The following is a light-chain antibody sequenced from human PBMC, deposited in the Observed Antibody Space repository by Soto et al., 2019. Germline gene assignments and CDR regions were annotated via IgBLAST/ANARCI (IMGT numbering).Light chain of an antibody. CDR3: QQRDSWPIT. V-gene: IGKV3-11*01. CDR1: QSVDTY. J-gene: IGKJ5*01. CDR2: GPS. Sequence: EIVLTHSPASLSLSPGERATLSCRASQSVDTYLVWYQQKPGQAPRLLIFGPSNRATGIPARFSGSGSGTDFTLTINSLEPDHFAVYYCQQRDSWPITCGQGTRLEMK.